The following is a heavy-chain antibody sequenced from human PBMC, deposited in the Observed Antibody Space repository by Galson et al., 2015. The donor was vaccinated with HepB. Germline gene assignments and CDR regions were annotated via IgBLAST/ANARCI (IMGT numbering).Heavy chain of an antibody. D-gene: IGHD1-26*01. V-gene: IGHV3-23*01. CDR2: ISGSGGST. CDR1: GFTFSSYA. CDR3: ASTLVGATRDY. J-gene: IGHJ4*02. Sequence: SLRLSCAASGFTFSSYAMTWVRQAPGKGLEWVSAISGSGGSTYYADFVKGRFTISRDNSKNTLFLQMNSLRAEDTAVYYCASTLVGATRDYWGQGTLVTVSS.